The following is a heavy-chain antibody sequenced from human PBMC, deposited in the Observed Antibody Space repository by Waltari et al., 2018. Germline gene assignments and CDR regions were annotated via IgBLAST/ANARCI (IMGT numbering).Heavy chain of an antibody. CDR2: INPKSGDT. CDR1: GYTFTDYY. CDR3: AKPLRRDGYTALDY. V-gene: IGHV1-2*02. D-gene: IGHD3-16*01. Sequence: QVLLVQSGAEVKKPGASVKVSCKASGYTFTDYYIHWVRQAPGQGLEWMGWINPKSGDTKYAQKFQGRVTMTRDTSISTTYMELSSLRSDDTAMYYCAKPLRRDGYTALDYWCQGTLVTVSS. J-gene: IGHJ4*02.